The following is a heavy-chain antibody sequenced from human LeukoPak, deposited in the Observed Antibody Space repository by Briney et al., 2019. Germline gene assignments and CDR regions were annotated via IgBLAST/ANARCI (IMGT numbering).Heavy chain of an antibody. Sequence: PGESLKISCKGFGYSFTTYWIGWVRQMPGKGLEWMGIIYPGDSESRYSPSFQGQVTISADNSIRTAYLQWSSLKASDTAMYYCARGRGYCSGGSCYYFDYWGQGTLVTASS. D-gene: IGHD2-15*01. CDR3: ARGRGYCSGGSCYYFDY. V-gene: IGHV5-51*01. CDR2: IYPGDSES. J-gene: IGHJ4*02. CDR1: GYSFTTYW.